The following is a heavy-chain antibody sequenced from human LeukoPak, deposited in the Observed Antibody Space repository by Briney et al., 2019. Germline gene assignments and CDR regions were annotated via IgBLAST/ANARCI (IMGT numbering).Heavy chain of an antibody. V-gene: IGHV4-31*03. CDR3: ARQIRWATFGY. D-gene: IGHD4-23*01. CDR1: GGSISSGGYY. Sequence: PSETLSLTCTVSGGSISSGGYYWSWIRQHPGKGLEWIGYIYYSGSTYYNPSLKSRVTISVDTSKNQFSLKLSSVTAADTAAYYCARQIRWATFGYWGQGTLVTVSS. CDR2: IYYSGST. J-gene: IGHJ4*02.